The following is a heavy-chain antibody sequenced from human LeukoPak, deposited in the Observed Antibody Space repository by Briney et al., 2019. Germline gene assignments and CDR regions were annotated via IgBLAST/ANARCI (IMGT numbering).Heavy chain of an antibody. CDR1: GIIFSNYW. D-gene: IGHD3-10*01. CDR2: INRDGSST. J-gene: IGHJ4*02. V-gene: IGHV3-74*01. Sequence: GGSLRLSCAASGIIFSNYWMHWVRQAPGKGLVWVSRINRDGSSTSYADSVKGRFTISRDNAKNSLYLQMNSLRAEDMALYYCAKDSDGSGDGFDYWGQGTLVTVS. CDR3: AKDSDGSGDGFDY.